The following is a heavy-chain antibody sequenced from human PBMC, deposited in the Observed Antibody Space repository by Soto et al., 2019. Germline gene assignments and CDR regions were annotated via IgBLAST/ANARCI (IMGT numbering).Heavy chain of an antibody. CDR2: ISYDGSNK. CDR3: ARAPAAGAPGFLEWLFXXSGYFDY. V-gene: IGHV3-30-3*01. Sequence: GGSLRLSCAASGFTFSSYAMHWVRQAPGKGLEWVAVISYDGSNKYYADSVKGRFTISRDNSKNTLYLQMNSLRAEDTAVYYCARAPAAGAPGFLEWLFXXSGYFDYWGQGTLVTVSS. D-gene: IGHD3-3*01. CDR1: GFTFSSYA. J-gene: IGHJ4*02.